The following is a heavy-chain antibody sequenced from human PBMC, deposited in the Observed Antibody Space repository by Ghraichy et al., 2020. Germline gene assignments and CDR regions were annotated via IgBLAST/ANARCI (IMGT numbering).Heavy chain of an antibody. D-gene: IGHD1-26*01. CDR2: IRGSGAST. V-gene: IGHV3-23*01. CDR3: AKDWWEVRANYLEF. CDR1: GFIFSSYA. Sequence: GGSLRLSCAASGFIFSSYAMSWVRQAPGKGLEWVSGIRGSGASTYYADSVKGRFTISRDNAKNTLYLQMNSLRAEDTAVYYCAKDWWEVRANYLEFWGQGTPVTVSS. J-gene: IGHJ4*02.